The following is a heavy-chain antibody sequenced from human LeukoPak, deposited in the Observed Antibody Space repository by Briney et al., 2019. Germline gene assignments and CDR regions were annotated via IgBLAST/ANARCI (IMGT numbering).Heavy chain of an antibody. CDR3: AGGTVLRFLEWHGANMDV. CDR1: GGSFSGYY. CDR2: INHSGST. D-gene: IGHD3-3*01. V-gene: IGHV4-34*01. J-gene: IGHJ6*03. Sequence: PSETLSLTCAVYGGSFSGYYWSWIRQPPGKGLEWIGEINHSGSTNYNPSLKSRVTISVDTSKNQFSLKLSSVTAADTAVYYCAGGTVLRFLEWHGANMDVWGKGTTVTVSS.